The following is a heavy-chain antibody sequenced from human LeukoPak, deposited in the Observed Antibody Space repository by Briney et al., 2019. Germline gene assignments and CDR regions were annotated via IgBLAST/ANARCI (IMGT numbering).Heavy chain of an antibody. D-gene: IGHD3-22*01. V-gene: IGHV4-4*07. CDR1: GGSISSYY. Sequence: SETLTLTCTVSGGSISSYYWSWIRQPAGKGLEWIGRIYTSGSTNYNPSLKSRVTMSVDTSKNQFSLKLSSVTAADTAVYYCARDSIVSAYNWFDPWGQGTLVTVSS. CDR2: IYTSGST. CDR3: ARDSIVSAYNWFDP. J-gene: IGHJ5*02.